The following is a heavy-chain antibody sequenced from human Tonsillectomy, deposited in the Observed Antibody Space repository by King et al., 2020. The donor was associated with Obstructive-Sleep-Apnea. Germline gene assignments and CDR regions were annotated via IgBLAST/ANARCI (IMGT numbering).Heavy chain of an antibody. CDR2: ISYSGTI. CDR3: ARGGAVVNLFDF. J-gene: IGHJ4*02. CDR1: GNYISNNY. Sequence: QLQESGPGLVKPSETLSLTCSVSGNYISNNYWSWIRQPPGKGLEWIGHISYSGTINYNPSLKSRVTISVDVSKNQFSLKLSSVTAADTAVYFCARGGAVVNLFDFWGQGTLVTVSS. V-gene: IGHV4-59*01. D-gene: IGHD4-23*01.